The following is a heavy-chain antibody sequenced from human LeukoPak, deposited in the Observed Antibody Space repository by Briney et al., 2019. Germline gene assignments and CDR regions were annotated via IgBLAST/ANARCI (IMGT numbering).Heavy chain of an antibody. CDR2: INPNSGGT. V-gene: IGHV1-2*02. Sequence: ASVKVSCKASGYTFTSYAMHWVRQAPGQRLEWMGWINPNSGGTNYAQKFQGRVTMTRDTSISTAYMELSRLRSDDTAVYYCARVSIAAGNDYWGQGTLVTVSS. D-gene: IGHD6-6*01. J-gene: IGHJ4*02. CDR3: ARVSIAAGNDY. CDR1: GYTFTSYA.